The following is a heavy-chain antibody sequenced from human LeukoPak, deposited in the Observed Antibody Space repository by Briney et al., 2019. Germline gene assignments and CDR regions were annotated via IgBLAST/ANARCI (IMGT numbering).Heavy chain of an antibody. CDR2: INTDGSST. D-gene: IGHD1-26*01. V-gene: IGHV3-74*01. J-gene: IGHJ3*02. CDR3: AKFRWDQDDAFDI. Sequence: GGSLRLSCAASGFTFSSYWMHWVRQAPGKGLVWVSRINTDGSSTSYADSVKGRFTISRDNAKNTLYLQMNSLRAEDTAVYYCAKFRWDQDDAFDIWGQGTMVTVSS. CDR1: GFTFSSYW.